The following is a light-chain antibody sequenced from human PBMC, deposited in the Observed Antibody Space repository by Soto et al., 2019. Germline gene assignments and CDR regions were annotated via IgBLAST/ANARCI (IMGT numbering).Light chain of an antibody. V-gene: IGKV4-1*01. J-gene: IGKJ4*01. CDR2: WAS. CDR3: QQYYSTPPLT. CDR1: QSVLYSSNNKNY. Sequence: DIVMTQSPDSLAVSLGERATINCKSSQSVLYSSNNKNYLAWYQQKPVQPPKLLIYWASTRESGVPDRFSGSGSGTDFTLTISSLRAEDVAVYYCQQYYSTPPLTFGGGTKVEIK.